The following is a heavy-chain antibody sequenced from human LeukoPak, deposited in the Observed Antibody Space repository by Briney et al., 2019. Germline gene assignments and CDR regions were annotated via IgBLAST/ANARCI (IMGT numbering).Heavy chain of an antibody. J-gene: IGHJ6*02. CDR1: GFTFSSYS. Sequence: PGGSLRLSCAASGFTFSSYSMNWVRQAPGKGLEWVSSISSSSSYIYYADSVKGRFTISRDNAKNSLYLQMNSLRAEDTAVYYCARDQAVRGVITYYYGMDVWGQGTTVTVSS. CDR2: ISSSSSYI. D-gene: IGHD3-10*01. V-gene: IGHV3-21*01. CDR3: ARDQAVRGVITYYYGMDV.